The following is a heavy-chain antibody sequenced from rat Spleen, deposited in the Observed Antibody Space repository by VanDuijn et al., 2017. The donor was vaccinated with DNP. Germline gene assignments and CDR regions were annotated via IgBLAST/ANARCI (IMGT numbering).Heavy chain of an antibody. Sequence: EVQLVESGGDLVQPGRSLKLSCVASGFTFNNYWMTWIRQVPGKGLEWVASITGSGGTTYYPDSVKGRFTISRDNSQSSLYLQMNSLKSEDTATYFCAREQHFYFDYWGQGVMVTVSS. J-gene: IGHJ2*01. CDR2: ITGSGGTT. CDR1: GFTFNNYW. D-gene: IGHD1-10*01. V-gene: IGHV5-31*01. CDR3: AREQHFYFDY.